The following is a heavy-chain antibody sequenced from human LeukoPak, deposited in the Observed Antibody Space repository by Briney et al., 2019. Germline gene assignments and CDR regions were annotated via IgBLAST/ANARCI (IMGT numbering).Heavy chain of an antibody. D-gene: IGHD3-3*01. CDR1: GGSISSGDYY. CDR3: ARETYYDFWSGYWDPGEGAFDI. Sequence: PSQTLSLTCTVSGGSISSGDYYWSWIRQPPGKGLEWIGYIYYSGSTYYNPSLKSRVTISVDTSKNQFSLKLSSVTAADTAVYYCARETYYDFWSGYWDPGEGAFDIWGQGTMVTVSS. J-gene: IGHJ3*02. CDR2: IYYSGST. V-gene: IGHV4-30-4*08.